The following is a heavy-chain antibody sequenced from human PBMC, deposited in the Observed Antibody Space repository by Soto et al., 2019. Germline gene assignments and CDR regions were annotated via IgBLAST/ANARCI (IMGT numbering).Heavy chain of an antibody. CDR1: GFTFNNYA. V-gene: IGHV3-23*01. CDR2: MSGSGVTT. J-gene: IGHJ4*02. D-gene: IGHD4-4*01. Sequence: GGSLRLSCAASGFTFNNYAMSWVRQAPGKGLEWVSGMSGSGVTTYYADSVKGRFTISRDYSKNTLYLQMNSLRAEDTAVYYCAKGKGNYEVAYFDYWGQGTLVTVSS. CDR3: AKGKGNYEVAYFDY.